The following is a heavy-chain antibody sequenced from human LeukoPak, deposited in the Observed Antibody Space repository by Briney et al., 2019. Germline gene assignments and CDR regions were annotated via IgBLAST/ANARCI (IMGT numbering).Heavy chain of an antibody. CDR3: ARDTSTTWYFYAFDI. V-gene: IGHV4-61*02. D-gene: IGHD6-13*01. CDR2: IYTSGST. CDR1: GGSINSGNYY. J-gene: IGHJ3*02. Sequence: SETLSLTCTVSGGSINSGNYYWSWIRQPAGKELEWIGRIYTSGSTNYNPSLKSRVTISVDTSKNQFSLKLSSVTAADTAVYYCARDTSTTWYFYAFDIWGQGTMVTVS.